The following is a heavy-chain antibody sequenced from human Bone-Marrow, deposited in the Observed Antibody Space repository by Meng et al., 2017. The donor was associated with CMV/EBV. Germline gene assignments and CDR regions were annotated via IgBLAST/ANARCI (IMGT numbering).Heavy chain of an antibody. V-gene: IGHV3-48*03. CDR1: GFTFSSYE. J-gene: IGHJ4*02. D-gene: IGHD3-16*01. Sequence: GESLKISCAASGFTFSSYEMNWVRQAPGKGLEWLSYITSSGRTIYYADSVKGRFTISRDNAKNSLHLQMNNLRAEDTAIYYCVQTLYWGQGPLVTVAS. CDR3: VQTLY. CDR2: ITSSGRTI.